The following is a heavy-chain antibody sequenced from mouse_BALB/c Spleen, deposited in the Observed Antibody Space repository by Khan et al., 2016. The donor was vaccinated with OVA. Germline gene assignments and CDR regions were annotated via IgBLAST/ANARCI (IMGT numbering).Heavy chain of an antibody. D-gene: IGHD2-14*01. J-gene: IGHJ4*01. CDR2: INPRSGST. V-gene: IGHV1-4*01. CDR1: GYTFTSYT. Sequence: QVQLKQSGAELARPGASVKMSCKASGYTFTSYTMNWGKQRPGQGMEWIGYINPRSGSTNYNQKVKDKDTLTADKSSSTAYMQLSSLTSEDSAVYSFARRTTGYAMDYCGQGTSVTVSS. CDR3: ARRTTGYAMDY.